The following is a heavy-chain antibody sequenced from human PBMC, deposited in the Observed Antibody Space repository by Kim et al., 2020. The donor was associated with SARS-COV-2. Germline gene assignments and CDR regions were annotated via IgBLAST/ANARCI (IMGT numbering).Heavy chain of an antibody. CDR2: LSGDGSNR. D-gene: IGHD3-10*01. J-gene: IGHJ6*02. V-gene: IGHV3-74*01. CDR1: GFTFSNYW. CDR3: ARVLPNSGSGMDI. Sequence: GGSLRLSCAASGFTFSNYWMHWVRQAPGTGLVWVSRLSGDGSNRHYADSVKGRFTISRDNAKNTLVLEMNNLRVEDTAVYFCARVLPNSGSGMDIWGQGTAVTVSS.